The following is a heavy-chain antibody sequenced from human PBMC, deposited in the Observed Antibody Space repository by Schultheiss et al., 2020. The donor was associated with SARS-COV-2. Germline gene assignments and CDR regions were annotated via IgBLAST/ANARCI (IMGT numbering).Heavy chain of an antibody. Sequence: SQTLSLTCTVSGGSISSGSYYWSWIRQPAGKGLEWIGRIYTSGSTNYNPSLKSRFTISVDTSKNQFSLKLSSVTAADTAVYYCAREYYSSSPRSIYYYYYGMDVWGQGTTVTVSS. CDR3: AREYYSSSPRSIYYYYYGMDV. CDR2: IYTSGST. CDR1: GGSISSGSYY. D-gene: IGHD6-6*01. J-gene: IGHJ6*02. V-gene: IGHV4-61*02.